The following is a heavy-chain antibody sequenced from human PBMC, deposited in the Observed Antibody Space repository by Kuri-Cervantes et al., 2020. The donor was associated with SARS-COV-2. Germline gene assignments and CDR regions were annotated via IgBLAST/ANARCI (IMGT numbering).Heavy chain of an antibody. CDR2: ISAYNGNT. CDR3: ARRYCSGGSCYSRGGYYYYGMDV. D-gene: IGHD2-15*01. CDR1: GYTFTSYG. V-gene: IGHV1-18*01. Sequence: ASVKVSCKASGYTFTSYGISWVRQAPGQGLEWMGWISAYNGNTNYAQKFQGRVTITADESTSTAYMELSSLRSEDTAVYYCARRYCSGGSCYSRGGYYYYGMDVWGQGTTVTVSS. J-gene: IGHJ6*02.